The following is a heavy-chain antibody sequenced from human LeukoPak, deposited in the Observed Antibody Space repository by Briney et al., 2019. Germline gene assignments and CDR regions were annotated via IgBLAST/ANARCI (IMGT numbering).Heavy chain of an antibody. CDR3: ARGLSGYSSSLGY. D-gene: IGHD6-6*01. CDR1: GFTFSSYA. J-gene: IGHJ4*02. CDR2: ISGSGGST. V-gene: IGHV3-23*01. Sequence: GGSLRLSCAASGFTFSSYAMSWVRQAPGKGLEWVSAISGSGGSTYYADSVKGRFTISRDNAKNTLYLQMNSLRTEDTAVYYCARGLSGYSSSLGYWGQGTLVTVSS.